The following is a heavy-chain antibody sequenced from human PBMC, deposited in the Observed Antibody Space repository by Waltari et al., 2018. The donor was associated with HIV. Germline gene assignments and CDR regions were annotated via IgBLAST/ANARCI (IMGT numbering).Heavy chain of an antibody. Sequence: EVQLVESGGGLVQPGGSLRLSCAAPVVPCSSNWMSWVRQDPGKGLEWVANIKQDESEKYYVYYVKGRFTISRDNSKNSLYLQMNSLRAEDTAVYYCVRDSRVTPYWGQGTLVTVSS. CDR3: VRDSRVTPY. CDR2: IKQDESEK. J-gene: IGHJ4*02. D-gene: IGHD2-21*02. V-gene: IGHV3-7*01. CDR1: VVPCSSNW.